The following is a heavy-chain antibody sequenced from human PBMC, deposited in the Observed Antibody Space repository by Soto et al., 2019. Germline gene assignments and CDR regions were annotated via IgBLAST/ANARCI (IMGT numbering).Heavy chain of an antibody. V-gene: IGHV3-74*01. CDR1: GFTFRSHR. CDR3: ATVFDV. D-gene: IGHD4-17*01. J-gene: IGHJ4*02. CDR2: IDTDGGGT. Sequence: EVQLVESGGGLVQPGGSLRVSCAASGFTFRSHRIHWVRQAPGKGLEWVSRIDTDGGGTSYADSVKGRFTVSADSAENTVDLQMKGLGVEDMAVYYCATVFDVWGQGALVTVFS.